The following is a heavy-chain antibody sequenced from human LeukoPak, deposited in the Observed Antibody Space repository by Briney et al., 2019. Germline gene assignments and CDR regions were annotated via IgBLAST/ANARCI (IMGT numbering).Heavy chain of an antibody. V-gene: IGHV3-21*01. J-gene: IGHJ4*02. CDR3: ARGDEWELLGVLLDY. CDR2: ISSSSSYI. Sequence: GGSLRLSCAASGFTFSSYSMNWVRQAPGKGLEWVSSISSSSSYIYYADSVKGRLTISRDNAKNSLYLQMDSLRAEDTAVYYCARGDEWELLGVLLDYWGQGTLVTVSS. D-gene: IGHD1-26*01. CDR1: GFTFSSYS.